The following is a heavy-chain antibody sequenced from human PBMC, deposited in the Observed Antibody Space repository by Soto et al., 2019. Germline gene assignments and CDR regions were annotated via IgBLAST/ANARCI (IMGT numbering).Heavy chain of an antibody. CDR3: ARGYRSGLADYYYYGMDV. V-gene: IGHV1-69*01. Sequence: QVQLVQSGAEVKKPGSSVKVSCKASGGTFSSYAISWVRQAPGQGLEWMGGIIPIFGTANFAQKFQGRVTMTADESTNTAYMGLSSLRSEDTAVYYCARGYRSGLADYYYYGMDVWGQGTTVTVSS. J-gene: IGHJ6*02. CDR1: GGTFSSYA. D-gene: IGHD6-19*01. CDR2: IIPIFGTA.